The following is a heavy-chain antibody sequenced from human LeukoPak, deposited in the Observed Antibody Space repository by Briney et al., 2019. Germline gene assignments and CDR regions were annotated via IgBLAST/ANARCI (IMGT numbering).Heavy chain of an antibody. CDR3: ARPYSSSWEGWFDP. J-gene: IGHJ5*02. D-gene: IGHD6-13*01. Sequence: IIYPGDSDTRYSPSFQGQVTISADKSISTAYLQWSSLKASDTAMYYCARPYSSSWEGWFDPWGQGTLVTVSS. CDR2: IYPGDSDT. V-gene: IGHV5-51*01.